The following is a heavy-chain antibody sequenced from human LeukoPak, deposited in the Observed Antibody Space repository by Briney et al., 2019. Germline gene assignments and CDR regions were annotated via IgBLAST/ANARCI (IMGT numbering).Heavy chain of an antibody. D-gene: IGHD6-19*01. V-gene: IGHV4-39*01. CDR1: GGSISSSSYY. CDR2: IYYSGST. CDR3: AIRGAVAGTVGNYFDY. J-gene: IGHJ4*02. Sequence: PSETLSLTCTVSGGSISSSSYYWGWIRQPPGKGLEWIGSIYYSGSTYYNPSLKSRVTISVDTSKNLFSLKLSSVTAADTAVYYCAIRGAVAGTVGNYFDYWGQGTLVTVSS.